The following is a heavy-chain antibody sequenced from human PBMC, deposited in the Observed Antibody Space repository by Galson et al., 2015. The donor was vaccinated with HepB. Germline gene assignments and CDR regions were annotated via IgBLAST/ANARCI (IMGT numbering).Heavy chain of an antibody. D-gene: IGHD7-27*01. V-gene: IGHV3-7*01. CDR3: ARDFAGDPFSGYYYYYGMDV. CDR1: GFTFSSYW. J-gene: IGHJ6*02. CDR2: IKQDGSEK. Sequence: SLRLSCAASGFTFSSYWMSWVRQAPGKGLEWVANIKQDGSEKYYVDSVKGRFTISRDNAKNTLYLQMNSLRAEDTAVYYCARDFAGDPFSGYYYYYGMDVWGQGTTVTVSS.